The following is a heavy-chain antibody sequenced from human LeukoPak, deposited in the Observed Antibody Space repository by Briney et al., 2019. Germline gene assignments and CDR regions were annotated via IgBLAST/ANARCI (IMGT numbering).Heavy chain of an antibody. CDR3: ARDSFNYYDSSGYYGAFDI. CDR2: INHSGST. CDR1: RYSISSGYY. D-gene: IGHD3-22*01. Sequence: SETLSLTCTVSRYSISSGYYWGWIRQPPGKGLEWTGEINHSGSTDYNPSLKSRVTISVDTSKNQFSLKLSSVTAADTAVYYCARDSFNYYDSSGYYGAFDIWGQGTMVTVSS. V-gene: IGHV4-38-2*02. J-gene: IGHJ3*02.